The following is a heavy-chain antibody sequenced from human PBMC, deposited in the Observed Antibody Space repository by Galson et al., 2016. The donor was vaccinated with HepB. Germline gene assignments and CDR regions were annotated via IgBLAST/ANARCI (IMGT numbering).Heavy chain of an antibody. CDR2: INPGNGNT. J-gene: IGHJ5*02. D-gene: IGHD3-22*01. Sequence: SVKVSCKASGFIFTAFTTHWVRQAPGQRPEWMGWINPGNGNTENSQNFQGRITITSDTSANIAYTELSNLRSEDSAVYYRGGGSDYFDRSGYPLYWFDPWGQGTTVTVSS. V-gene: IGHV1-3*01. CDR1: GFIFTAFT. CDR3: GGGSDYFDRSGYPLYWFDP.